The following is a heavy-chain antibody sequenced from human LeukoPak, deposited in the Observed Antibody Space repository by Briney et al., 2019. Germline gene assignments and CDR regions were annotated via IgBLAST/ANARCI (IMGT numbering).Heavy chain of an antibody. Sequence: SETLSLTCTVSGGSISSYYWSWIRQPAAKGLEWIGRIYTTGSTNYNPSLKSRVTMSVDTSKNQFSLKLTSVTAADTAVYYCAREGAEVRGVLVKHYFDYWGQGALVTVSS. J-gene: IGHJ4*02. CDR3: AREGAEVRGVLVKHYFDY. CDR1: GGSISSYY. D-gene: IGHD3-10*01. V-gene: IGHV4-4*07. CDR2: IYTTGST.